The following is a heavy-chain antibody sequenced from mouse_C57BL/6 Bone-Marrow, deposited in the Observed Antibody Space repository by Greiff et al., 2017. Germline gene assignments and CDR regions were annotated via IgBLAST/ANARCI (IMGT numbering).Heavy chain of an antibody. CDR1: GYAFSSSW. CDR2: IYPGDGDT. J-gene: IGHJ4*01. V-gene: IGHV1-82*01. D-gene: IGHD3-2*02. CDR3: ARQLRLPYYAMDY. Sequence: LQESGPELVKPGASVKISCKASGYAFSSSWMNWVKQRPGKGLEWIGRIYPGDGDTNYNGKFKGKATLTADKSSSTAYMQLSSLTSEDSAVYFCARQLRLPYYAMDYWGQGTSVTVSS.